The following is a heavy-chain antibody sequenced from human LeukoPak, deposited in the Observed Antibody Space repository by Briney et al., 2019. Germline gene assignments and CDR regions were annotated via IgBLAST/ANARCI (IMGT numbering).Heavy chain of an antibody. Sequence: SEPLSLTCAVSGGSFSGYYWSWIRQPPGKGLEWIGEINHSGSTNYNPSLKSRVTISVDTSKNQFSLKLSSVTAADTAVYYCARGRYSSGPFDYWGQGTLVTVSS. CDR1: GGSFSGYY. J-gene: IGHJ4*02. CDR2: INHSGST. D-gene: IGHD6-19*01. CDR3: ARGRYSSGPFDY. V-gene: IGHV4-34*01.